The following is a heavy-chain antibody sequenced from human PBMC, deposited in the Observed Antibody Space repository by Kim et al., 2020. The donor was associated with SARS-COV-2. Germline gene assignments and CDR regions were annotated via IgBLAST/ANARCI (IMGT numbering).Heavy chain of an antibody. CDR3: ARPHYYGSGSYFGRVDY. CDR2: INAGNGNT. D-gene: IGHD3-10*01. CDR1: GYTFTSYA. V-gene: IGHV1-3*01. J-gene: IGHJ4*02. Sequence: ASVKVSCKASGYTFTSYAMHWVRQAPGQRLEWIGWINAGNGNTKYSQKFQGRVTITRDTSASTAYMELSSLRSEDTAVYYCARPHYYGSGSYFGRVDYWGQGTLVTVSS.